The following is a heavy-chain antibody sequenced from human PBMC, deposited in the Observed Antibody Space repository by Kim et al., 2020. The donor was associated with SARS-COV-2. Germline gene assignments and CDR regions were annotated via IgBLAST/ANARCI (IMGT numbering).Heavy chain of an antibody. Sequence: SETLSLTCTVSGGSISSGGYHWSWIRQHPGKGLEWIGYIYYSGSTYYNPSLKSRVTISLDTSKNQFSLKLSSVTAADTAVYYCARGLGYYGSGGGPWGRGTLVTVSS. CDR3: ARGLGYYGSGGGP. D-gene: IGHD3-10*01. CDR1: GGSISSGGYH. CDR2: IYYSGST. J-gene: IGHJ2*01. V-gene: IGHV4-31*03.